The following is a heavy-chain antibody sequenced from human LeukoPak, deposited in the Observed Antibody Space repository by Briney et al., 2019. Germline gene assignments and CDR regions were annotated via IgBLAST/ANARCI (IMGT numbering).Heavy chain of an antibody. J-gene: IGHJ6*03. D-gene: IGHD6-6*01. CDR2: IYHSGST. CDR3: ARASSKLGFYYYYYMDV. V-gene: IGHV4-4*02. CDR1: GGSISSSNW. Sequence: PSETLSLTCAVSGGSISSSNWWSWVRQPPGKGLEWIGEIYHSGSTNYNPSLKSRVTISVDKSKNQFSLKLSPVTAADTAVYYCARASSKLGFYYYYYMDVWGKGTTVTVSS.